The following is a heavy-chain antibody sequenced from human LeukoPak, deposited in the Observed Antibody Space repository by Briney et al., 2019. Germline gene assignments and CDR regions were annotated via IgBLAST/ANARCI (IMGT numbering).Heavy chain of an antibody. V-gene: IGHV4-34*01. Sequence: SETLSLTCAAYGGSFSGYYWSWIRQPPGKGLEWVGEINHSGSTNYNPSLKSRVTISVDTSKNQFSLKLSSVTAADTAVYYCARAIAMAEHDYWGQGTLVTVSS. CDR2: INHSGST. D-gene: IGHD6-19*01. CDR1: GGSFSGYY. CDR3: ARAIAMAEHDY. J-gene: IGHJ4*02.